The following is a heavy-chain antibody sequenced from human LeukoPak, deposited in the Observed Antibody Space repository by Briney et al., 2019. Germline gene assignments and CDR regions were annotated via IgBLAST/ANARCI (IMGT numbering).Heavy chain of an antibody. Sequence: GGSLRLSCAASGFTFDDYAMHWVRHAPGKGLEWVAGISWNSGSVGYADSVKGRFTISRDNAKDPLDLQMNSLRAEDTALYFCAKDFTYYSDSSGYTFDYWGQGTLVTVSS. J-gene: IGHJ4*02. CDR2: ISWNSGSV. D-gene: IGHD3-22*01. V-gene: IGHV3-9*01. CDR1: GFTFDDYA. CDR3: AKDFTYYSDSSGYTFDY.